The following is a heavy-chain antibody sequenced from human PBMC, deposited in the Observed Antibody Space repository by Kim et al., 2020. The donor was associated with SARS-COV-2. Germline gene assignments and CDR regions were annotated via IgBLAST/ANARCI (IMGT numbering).Heavy chain of an antibody. D-gene: IGHD3-10*01. CDR2: IDPSDSRT. J-gene: IGHJ5*02. Sequence: GESLKISCKGSGYSFTTNWITWVRQMPGKGLEWMGRIDPSDSRTKYSPSFQGLVTISVDKSIRTAYLQWSSLKASDTAIYYCARRSRYYPDSGTYYTNWFDPWGQGTLVTVSS. V-gene: IGHV5-10-1*01. CDR1: GYSFTTNW. CDR3: ARRSRYYPDSGTYYTNWFDP.